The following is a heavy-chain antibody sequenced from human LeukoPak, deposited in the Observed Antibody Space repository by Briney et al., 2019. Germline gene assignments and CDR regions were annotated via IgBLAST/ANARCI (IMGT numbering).Heavy chain of an antibody. D-gene: IGHD3-3*01. V-gene: IGHV3-7*01. Sequence: PGGSLRLSCAASGFTFSSYWMSWVRQAPGKGLEWVANIKQDGSEKYYVDSVRGRFTISRDNAKNSLYLQMNSLRAEDTAVYYCAREGADYDFWSGYYYYYYYMDVWGKGTTVTVSS. CDR1: GFTFSSYW. J-gene: IGHJ6*03. CDR2: IKQDGSEK. CDR3: AREGADYDFWSGYYYYYYYMDV.